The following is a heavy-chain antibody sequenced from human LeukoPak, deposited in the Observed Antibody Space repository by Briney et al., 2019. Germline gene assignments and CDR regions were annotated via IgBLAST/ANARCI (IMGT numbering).Heavy chain of an antibody. CDR3: ARDQAYCDGDCYFDF. V-gene: IGHV3-30*02. CDR1: GFTFSSYG. CDR2: IRYDGSNK. D-gene: IGHD2-21*02. J-gene: IGHJ4*02. Sequence: GGSLRLSCAASGFTFSSYGMHWVRQAPGKGLEWVAFIRYDGSNKYYADSVKGRFTISRDNSKNTLYLQMNSLRAEDTAVYYCARDQAYCDGDCYFDFWGQGTLVTVSS.